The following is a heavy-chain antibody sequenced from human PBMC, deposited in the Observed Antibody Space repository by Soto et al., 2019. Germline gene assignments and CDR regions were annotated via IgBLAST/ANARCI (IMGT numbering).Heavy chain of an antibody. D-gene: IGHD2-2*01. V-gene: IGHV1-18*01. CDR1: GYTFTSYG. CDR3: AIVHSHQLLRPLFDP. Sequence: GASVKVSCKASGYTFTSYGISWVRQAPGQGLEWMGWISAYNGNTNYAQKLQGRVTMTTDTSTSTAYMELRSLRSDDTAVYYCAIVHSHQLLRPLFDPCGQGTLVTVSS. CDR2: ISAYNGNT. J-gene: IGHJ5*02.